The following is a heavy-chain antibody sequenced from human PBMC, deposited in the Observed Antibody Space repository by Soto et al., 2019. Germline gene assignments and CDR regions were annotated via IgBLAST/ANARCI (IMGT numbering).Heavy chain of an antibody. Sequence: QVQLQQWGAGLLKPSETLSLTCAVYGGSFSGYHWSWIRQSPGKGLEWIGEINHSGSTNYNPSLKSRVTISLDTSKKQCSLRLRSVTAADTAVYYCARGSAWSVLDPWGQGTLVTVSS. V-gene: IGHV4-34*01. CDR3: ARGSAWSVLDP. J-gene: IGHJ5*02. D-gene: IGHD2-21*01. CDR1: GGSFSGYH. CDR2: INHSGST.